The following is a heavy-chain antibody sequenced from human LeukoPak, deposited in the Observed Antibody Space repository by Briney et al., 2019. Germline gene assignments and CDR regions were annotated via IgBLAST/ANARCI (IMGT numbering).Heavy chain of an antibody. J-gene: IGHJ5*02. CDR3: ARHILLWFGELSPNWFDP. D-gene: IGHD3-10*01. CDR1: GGSISSYY. V-gene: IGHV4-59*08. CDR2: IYYSGST. Sequence: PSETLSLTCTASGGSISSYYWSWIRQPPGKGLEWIGYIYYSGSTNYNPSLKSRVTISVDTSKNQFSLKLSSVTAADTAVYYCARHILLWFGELSPNWFDPWGQGTLVTVSS.